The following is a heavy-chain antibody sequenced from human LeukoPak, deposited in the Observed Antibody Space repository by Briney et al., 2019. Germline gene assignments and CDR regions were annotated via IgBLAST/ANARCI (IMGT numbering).Heavy chain of an antibody. CDR3: AKASTRWGSFGY. J-gene: IGHJ4*02. CDR1: GFTFSSYA. D-gene: IGHD7-27*01. CDR2: ISGSAAST. Sequence: GESLRLSCAASGFTFSSYAMSWVRQAPGKGLEWVSAISGSAASTYYADSVKGRFTISRDNSKNTLYLQMNSLRAEDTAVYYCAKASTRWGSFGYWGQGTLVTVSS. V-gene: IGHV3-23*01.